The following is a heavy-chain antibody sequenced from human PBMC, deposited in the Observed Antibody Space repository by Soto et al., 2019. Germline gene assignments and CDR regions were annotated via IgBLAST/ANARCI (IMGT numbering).Heavy chain of an antibody. D-gene: IGHD2-21*02. Sequence: QLQLQESGPGLVKPSETLSLTCTVSGVSISSAYYYWGWIRQPPGKGLEWIGSIYWNGLSYYSPSLEGRVTISVDTSKNLFSLKLSSVTATDTAVYYCASRYCPADCSFLGDTWGQGSLVTVSS. V-gene: IGHV4-39*01. CDR1: GVSISSAYYY. J-gene: IGHJ5*02. CDR3: ASRYCPADCSFLGDT. CDR2: IYWNGLS.